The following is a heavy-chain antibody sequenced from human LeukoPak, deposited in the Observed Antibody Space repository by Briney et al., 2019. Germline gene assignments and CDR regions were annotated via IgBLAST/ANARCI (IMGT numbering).Heavy chain of an antibody. Sequence: SQTLSLPCTVSGGSISNGSYYWSWIRQPAGKGLEWLGRIYTGGNTNYIPSLKSRVTISVDTSKNQFSLKLSSVTAADTAVYYCASYYCSSTSCRNWFDPWGPGTLVTVSS. CDR1: GGSISNGSYY. D-gene: IGHD2-2*01. V-gene: IGHV4-61*02. CDR3: ASYYCSSTSCRNWFDP. CDR2: IYTGGNT. J-gene: IGHJ5*02.